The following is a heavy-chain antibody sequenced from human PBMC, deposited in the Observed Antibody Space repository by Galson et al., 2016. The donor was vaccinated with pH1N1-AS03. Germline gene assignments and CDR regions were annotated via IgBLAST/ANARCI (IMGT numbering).Heavy chain of an antibody. CDR3: ARERMGANDY. CDR1: GASITSNRW. D-gene: IGHD3-16*01. Sequence: LSLTCAVSGASITSNRWWTWVRQIPGRGLEWIGEIYHDGNTHYNPSLKNRFSISVDSSKNQFSLKLTSVTAADTAIYYCARERMGANDYWGPGTLVTVSS. V-gene: IGHV4-4*02. J-gene: IGHJ4*02. CDR2: IYHDGNT.